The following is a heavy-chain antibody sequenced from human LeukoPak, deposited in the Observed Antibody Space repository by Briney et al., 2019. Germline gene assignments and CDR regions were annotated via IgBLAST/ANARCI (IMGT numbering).Heavy chain of an antibody. CDR1: GYTFTSYG. CDR3: ASHSGSYSYFDY. D-gene: IGHD1-26*01. V-gene: IGHV1-18*01. CDR2: ISAYNGNT. J-gene: IGHJ4*02. Sequence: ASVKVSCKASGYTFTSYGISWVRQAPGQGLEWMGSISAYNGNTNYAQKLQGRVTMTTDTSTSTAYMELRSLRSDDTAVYYCASHSGSYSYFDYWGQGTLVTVSS.